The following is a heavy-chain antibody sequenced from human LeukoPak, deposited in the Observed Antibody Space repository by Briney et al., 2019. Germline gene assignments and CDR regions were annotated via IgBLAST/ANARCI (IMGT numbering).Heavy chain of an antibody. CDR1: GFTFSRNG. V-gene: IGHV3-23*01. Sequence: GGSLRLSCAASGFTFSRNGMTWVRQAPGKGLEWVSAISGSGGSTYYADSVKGRFTISRDNAKNSLYLQMNSLRAEDTAVYYCARDFAHWGQGTLVTVSS. CDR2: ISGSGGST. CDR3: ARDFAH. J-gene: IGHJ4*02.